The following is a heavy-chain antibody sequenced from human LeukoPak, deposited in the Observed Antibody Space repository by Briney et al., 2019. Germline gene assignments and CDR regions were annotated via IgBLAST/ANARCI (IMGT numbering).Heavy chain of an antibody. J-gene: IGHJ5*02. CDR3: ASRYCSSTSCYHFNWFDP. CDR1: GGTFSSYA. V-gene: IGHV1-69*13. CDR2: IIPIFGTA. Sequence: SVKVSCKASGGTFSSYAISRVRQAPGQGLEWMGGIIPIFGTANYAQKFQGRVTITADESTSTAYMELSSLRSEDTAVYCCASRYCSSTSCYHFNWFDPWGQGTLVTVSS. D-gene: IGHD2-2*01.